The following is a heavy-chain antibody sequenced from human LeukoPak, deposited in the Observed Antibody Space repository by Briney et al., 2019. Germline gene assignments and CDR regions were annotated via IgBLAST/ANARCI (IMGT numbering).Heavy chain of an antibody. V-gene: IGHV4-4*02. Sequence: SETLSLTCAVSGGSISSGNWWSWVRQPPGKGLEWIGQIYHSGSTNYNPSLKSRVTISVEKSKNQFSLNLTSVTAADTAVYYCARYTPPTVMGRGVVSYYYGMDVWGQGTTVTVSS. CDR3: ARYTPPTVMGRGVVSYYYGMDV. CDR1: GGSISSGNW. J-gene: IGHJ6*02. CDR2: IYHSGST. D-gene: IGHD3-10*01.